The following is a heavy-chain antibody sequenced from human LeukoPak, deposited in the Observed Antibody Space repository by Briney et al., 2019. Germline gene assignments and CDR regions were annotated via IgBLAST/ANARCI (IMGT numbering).Heavy chain of an antibody. D-gene: IGHD2-2*01. J-gene: IGHJ6*04. CDR2: ISSSSNLI. CDR3: AKDSEYQLLGDV. CDR1: GFTFSTYE. Sequence: GGSLRLSCAASGFTFSTYEMNWVRQAPGKGLEWVSYISSSSNLIFYADSVKGRFTVSRDNAKSSLYLQMNSLRAEDTAVYYCAKDSEYQLLGDVWGKGTTVTVSS. V-gene: IGHV3-48*03.